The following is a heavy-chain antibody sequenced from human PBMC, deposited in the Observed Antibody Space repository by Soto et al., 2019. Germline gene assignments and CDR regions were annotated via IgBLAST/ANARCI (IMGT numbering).Heavy chain of an antibody. J-gene: IGHJ4*01. CDR3: AKEVWGLYTFGRPLDN. CDR1: GFNFSKFG. D-gene: IGHD2-2*02. CDR2: IWYDGSQK. Sequence: SLKISCAVSGFNFSKFGMYWVRQAPGKGLEWVAVIWYDGSQKYYTDSVQGRFTISRDNSSNTLYLQMNSLRAEDTAVYYCAKEVWGLYTFGRPLDNWGHGTLVTVSS. V-gene: IGHV3-33*06.